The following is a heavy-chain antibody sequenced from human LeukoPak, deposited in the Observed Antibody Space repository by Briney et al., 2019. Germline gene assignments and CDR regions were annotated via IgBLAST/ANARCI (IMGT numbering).Heavy chain of an antibody. CDR3: ARVPRSYYYYYYMDV. J-gene: IGHJ6*03. V-gene: IGHV4-59*01. CDR2: IYYSGSS. Sequence: PSETLSLTCNVSGGSISGYHWSWIRQPPGKGLEWLGYIYYSGSSNYNPSLKSRVTISADTSKNQFSLKLSSVTAADTAVYYCARVPRSYYYYYYMDVWGKGTTVTVPS. CDR1: GGSISGYH.